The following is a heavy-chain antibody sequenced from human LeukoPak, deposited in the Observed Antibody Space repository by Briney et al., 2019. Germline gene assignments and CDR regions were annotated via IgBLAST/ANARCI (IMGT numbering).Heavy chain of an antibody. D-gene: IGHD3-10*01. CDR1: GFTFSTYA. CDR2: IKSISDGGTT. V-gene: IGHV3-15*01. CDR3: TTALFGPFDY. Sequence: PGGSLRLSCAASGFTFSTYAMSWVRQAPGKGLEYIGRIKSISDGGTTDYAAPVKGRFTISRDDSKNTLYLQMNSLKTEDTGVYYCTTALFGPFDYWGQGTLVTVSS. J-gene: IGHJ4*02.